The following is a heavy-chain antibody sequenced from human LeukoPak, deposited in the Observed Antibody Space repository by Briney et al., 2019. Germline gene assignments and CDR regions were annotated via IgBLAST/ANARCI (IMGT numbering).Heavy chain of an antibody. CDR2: IYYSGST. CDR1: GGSISSYY. V-gene: IGHV4-59*01. Sequence: KPSETLSLTCTVSGGSISSYYWSWIRQPPGKGLECIGYIYYSGSTNYNPSLKRRGTISVDTSKNQVSLKLSSVTAADTAVYYCARSPDFHFWSGSYTSIPGAFDIWGQGAMVTVSS. D-gene: IGHD3-3*02. J-gene: IGHJ3*02. CDR3: ARSPDFHFWSGSYTSIPGAFDI.